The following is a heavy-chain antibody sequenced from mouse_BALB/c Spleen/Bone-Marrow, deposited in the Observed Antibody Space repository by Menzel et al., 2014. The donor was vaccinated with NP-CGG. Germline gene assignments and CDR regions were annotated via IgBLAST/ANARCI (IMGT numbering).Heavy chain of an antibody. D-gene: IGHD1-1*01. CDR1: GYTFTSYW. Sequence: VHVKQSGTVLARPGASVKMSCKASGYTFTSYWMHWVKQRPGQGLEWIGAIYPGNSDTSYNQKFKGKAKLTAVTSTSTAYMELSSLTNEDSAVYYCTRGGGSSYVEFAYWGQGTLVTVSA. J-gene: IGHJ3*01. CDR3: TRGGGSSYVEFAY. V-gene: IGHV1-5*01. CDR2: IYPGNSDT.